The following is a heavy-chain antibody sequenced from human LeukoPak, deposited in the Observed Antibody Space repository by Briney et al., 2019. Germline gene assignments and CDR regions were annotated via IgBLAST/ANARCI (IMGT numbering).Heavy chain of an antibody. CDR2: MNPNSSNT. CDR1: GYTFTSYD. Sequence: GASVKVCCKASGYTFTSYDINWVRQATGQGLEWMGWMNPNSSNTGYAKKFQGRVTMTRNTSISTAYMELSSLRSEDTAVYYCARGPPPSIAVAGTGIPTDYWGQGTLVTVSS. V-gene: IGHV1-8*01. J-gene: IGHJ4*02. D-gene: IGHD6-19*01. CDR3: ARGPPPSIAVAGTGIPTDY.